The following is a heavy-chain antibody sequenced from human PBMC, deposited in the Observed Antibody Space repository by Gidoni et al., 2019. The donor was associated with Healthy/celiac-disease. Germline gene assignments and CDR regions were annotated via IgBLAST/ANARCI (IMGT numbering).Heavy chain of an antibody. CDR3: ARERSGSYGGRWFDP. V-gene: IGHV4-30-2*04. J-gene: IGHJ5*02. Sequence: YYNPSLKSRVTISVDTSKNQFSLKLSSVTAADTAVYYCARERSGSYGGRWFDPWGQGTLVTVSS. D-gene: IGHD1-26*01.